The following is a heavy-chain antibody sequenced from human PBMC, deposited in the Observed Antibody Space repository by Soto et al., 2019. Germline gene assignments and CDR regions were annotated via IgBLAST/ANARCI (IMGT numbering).Heavy chain of an antibody. CDR3: ARDYSNPKPDAFDI. Sequence: PSVKVSCKASGYTFTSYGISGVRQAPGQGLEWMGWISAYNGNTNYAQKLQGRVTMTTDTSTSTAYMELRSLRSDDTAVYYCARDYSNPKPDAFDIWGQGTMVTVSS. D-gene: IGHD4-4*01. V-gene: IGHV1-18*01. J-gene: IGHJ3*02. CDR1: GYTFTSYG. CDR2: ISAYNGNT.